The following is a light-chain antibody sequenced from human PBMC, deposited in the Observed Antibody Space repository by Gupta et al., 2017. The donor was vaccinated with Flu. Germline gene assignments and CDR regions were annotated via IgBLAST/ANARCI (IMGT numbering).Light chain of an antibody. CDR3: QLSYTTPPWT. J-gene: IGKJ1*01. Sequence: DTQITQSPSSLSASVGDRVTITCRASQSINTYLNWYQQKPGKAPNLLIHDASSVQTGVPSRFSGSASGTDFTLSMRSQHLDDFATYYCQLSYTTPPWTFGQGTKVEFK. CDR2: DAS. CDR1: QSINTY. V-gene: IGKV1-39*01.